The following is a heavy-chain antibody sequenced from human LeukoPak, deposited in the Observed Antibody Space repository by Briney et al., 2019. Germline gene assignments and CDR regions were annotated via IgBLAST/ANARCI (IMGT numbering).Heavy chain of an antibody. CDR2: MQSTGSS. Sequence: SETVSLTCSVSGDSISTYHWNWIRKPPGKGLEWIGYMQSTGSSKYNPSIKSRANIFVDTSKNQAALILTSVTAAATAVYYCARDKRHSYGRYFDHWGQGALVTVSS. CDR3: ARDKRHSYGRYFDH. D-gene: IGHD3-16*01. CDR1: GDSISTYH. J-gene: IGHJ4*02. V-gene: IGHV4-59*01.